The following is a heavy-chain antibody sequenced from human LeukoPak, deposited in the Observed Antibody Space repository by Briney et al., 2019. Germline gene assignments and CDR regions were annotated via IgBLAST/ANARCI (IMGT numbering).Heavy chain of an antibody. J-gene: IGHJ6*04. CDR2: ISSSSSCI. Sequence: GGSLRLSRAASGFTFSSYSMNWVRQAPGKGLEWVSSISSSSSCIYYADPVKGRFTISRDNAKNSLYLQMNSLRAEDTAVYYCASSIYDFWSGEGVGYVWGKGTTVTVSS. D-gene: IGHD3-3*01. V-gene: IGHV3-21*01. CDR3: ASSIYDFWSGEGVGYV. CDR1: GFTFSSYS.